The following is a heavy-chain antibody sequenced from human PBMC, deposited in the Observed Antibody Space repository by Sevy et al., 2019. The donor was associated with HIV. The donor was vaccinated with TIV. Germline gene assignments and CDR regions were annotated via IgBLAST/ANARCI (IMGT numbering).Heavy chain of an antibody. V-gene: IGHV3-20*04. CDR1: GFTFDDYG. J-gene: IGHJ4*02. D-gene: IGHD3-22*01. CDR2: INWNGGST. Sequence: GGSLRLSCAASGFTFDDYGMSWVRQAPGKGLEWVSGINWNGGSTGYADSVKGRFTISRDNAKNSLYLQMNSLTAEDTALYYCARNLLGYDSSGSSGYWGQGTLVTVSS. CDR3: ARNLLGYDSSGSSGY.